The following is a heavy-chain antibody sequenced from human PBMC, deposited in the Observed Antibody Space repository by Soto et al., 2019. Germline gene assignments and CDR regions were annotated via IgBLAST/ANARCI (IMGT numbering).Heavy chain of an antibody. CDR3: ARLEGLATSSYYCGF. D-gene: IGHD3-9*01. CDR1: RSSISSSSYY. Sequence: SVTLSLTCSLARSSISSSSYYWGWIRQPPGQRLEWMGSIYYSGSTYYNPSLKSRVTISIDKSKNQFSLKLSSLTAADTAVYYCARLEGLATSSYYCGFWGKGTRVRVCS. J-gene: IGHJ4*02. V-gene: IGHV4-39*01. CDR2: IYYSGST.